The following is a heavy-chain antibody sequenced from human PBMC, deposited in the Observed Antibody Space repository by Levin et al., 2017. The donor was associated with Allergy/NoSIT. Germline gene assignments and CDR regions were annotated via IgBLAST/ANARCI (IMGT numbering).Heavy chain of an antibody. V-gene: IGHV3-74*01. CDR1: GFTFSSYW. J-gene: IGHJ4*02. CDR3: ARDRARNWPFDY. Sequence: SCAASGFTFSSYWMHWVRQAPGKGLVWVSRINSDGSSTSYADSVKGRFTISRDNAKNTLYLQMNSLRAEDTAVYYCARDRARNWPFDYWGQGTLVTVSS. CDR2: INSDGSST. D-gene: IGHD1-14*01.